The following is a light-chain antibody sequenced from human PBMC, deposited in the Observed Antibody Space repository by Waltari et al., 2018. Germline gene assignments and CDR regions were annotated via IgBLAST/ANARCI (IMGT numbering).Light chain of an antibody. J-gene: IGKJ5*01. V-gene: IGKV3-11*01. CDR3: HQRSNWPIT. Sequence: EIVLTQSPATLSLSPGERATLSCRASQSVSSYLVWYQQKPGQTPRLLIYGASNRATGIPARFSGSGSGTDFTLTISSLESEDFAVYYCHQRSNWPITFCQGTRLEIK. CDR1: QSVSSY. CDR2: GAS.